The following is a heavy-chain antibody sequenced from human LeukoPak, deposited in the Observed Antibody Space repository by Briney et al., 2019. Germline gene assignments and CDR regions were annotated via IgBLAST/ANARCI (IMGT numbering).Heavy chain of an antibody. D-gene: IGHD3-22*01. J-gene: IGHJ4*02. V-gene: IGHV4-34*01. CDR3: ARRRGMYYYDSSSPAYFDY. CDR2: INHSGST. Sequence: SETLSLTCAVYGGSFSGYYWSWIRQPPGKGLEWIGEINHSGSTNYNPSLKSRVTISVDTSKNQFSLKLSSVTAADTAVYYCARRRGMYYYDSSSPAYFDYWGQGTLVTVSS. CDR1: GGSFSGYY.